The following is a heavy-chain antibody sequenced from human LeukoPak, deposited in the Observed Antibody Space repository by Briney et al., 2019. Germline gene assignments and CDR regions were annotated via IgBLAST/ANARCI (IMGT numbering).Heavy chain of an antibody. J-gene: IGHJ4*02. CDR3: ARLTTSSSGYAFEF. CDR1: GVSISSYY. V-gene: IGHV4-59*08. D-gene: IGHD2-2*01. Sequence: SETLSLTCTVSGVSISSYYWSWVRQPPGKGLEWIWYIYYSGSTNYNPSLKSRVTISVDTTKSQFSLRLSSVSDADTAVYNCARLTTSSSGYAFEFWGQGTLGTVSS. CDR2: IYYSGST.